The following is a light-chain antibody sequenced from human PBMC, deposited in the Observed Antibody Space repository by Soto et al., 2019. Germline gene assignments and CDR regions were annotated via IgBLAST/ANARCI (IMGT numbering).Light chain of an antibody. J-gene: IGKJ1*01. V-gene: IGKV1-6*01. CDR2: AAS. CDR1: QGIRDN. Sequence: AIQMTQSPSSLSASVGDRVTITCRASQGIRDNLGWYKHKPGKAPQLLIYAASTLQNGVPPRFSGSGSGTDFSLTISSLQPEDFATYYCLQDYNFPRTFGQGTKVEIK. CDR3: LQDYNFPRT.